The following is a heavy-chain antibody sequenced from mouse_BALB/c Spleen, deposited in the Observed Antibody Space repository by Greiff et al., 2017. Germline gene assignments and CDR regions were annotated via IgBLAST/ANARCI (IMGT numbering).Heavy chain of an antibody. J-gene: IGHJ2*01. CDR2: ISSGGST. CDR1: GFTFSSYA. V-gene: IGHV5-6-5*01. CDR3: ARDYPLCDD. Sequence: EVKLMESGGGLVKPGGSLKLSCAASGFTFSSYAMSWVRQTPEKRLEWVASISSGGSTYYPDSVKGRFTISRDNARNILYLQMSSLRSEDTAMYYCARDYPLCDDWGQGTTLTVSS. D-gene: IGHD2-4*01.